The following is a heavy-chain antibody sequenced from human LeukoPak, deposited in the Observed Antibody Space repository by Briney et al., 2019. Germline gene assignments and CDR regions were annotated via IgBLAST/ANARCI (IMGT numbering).Heavy chain of an antibody. J-gene: IGHJ5*02. Sequence: SETLSLTCAVYGGSFSGYYWSWIRQPPGKGLEWIGEINHSGSTNYNPSLKSRVTISVDTSKNQFSLKLSSVTAADTAVYYCARGSTYCGGDCYSRTPDNWFDPWGQGTLVTVSS. D-gene: IGHD2-21*02. CDR1: GGSFSGYY. V-gene: IGHV4-34*01. CDR2: INHSGST. CDR3: ARGSTYCGGDCYSRTPDNWFDP.